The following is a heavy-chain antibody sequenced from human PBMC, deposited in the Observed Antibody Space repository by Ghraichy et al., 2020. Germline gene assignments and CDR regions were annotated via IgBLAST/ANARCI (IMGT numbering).Heavy chain of an antibody. CDR2: LNAGTGNT. J-gene: IGHJ4*01. Sequence: ASVKVSCKASGYTFTSYGMHWVRQAPGQRLEWMGCLNAGTGNTEYSQKFQGRVTFTRDTSASTAYMDLSSLRSEDTAVYYCAIRYSSGWSFDSWGHGTLVTVSS. CDR3: AIRYSSGWSFDS. V-gene: IGHV1-3*01. D-gene: IGHD6-19*01. CDR1: GYTFTSYG.